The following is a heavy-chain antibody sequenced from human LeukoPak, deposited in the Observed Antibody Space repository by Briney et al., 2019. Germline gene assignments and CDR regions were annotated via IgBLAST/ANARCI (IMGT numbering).Heavy chain of an antibody. CDR3: VLDHYYYYYMDV. D-gene: IGHD1-1*01. CDR1: GGSISSSSYY. V-gene: IGHV4-39*01. J-gene: IGHJ6*03. CDR2: IYYSGST. Sequence: SETLSPTCTVSGGSISSSSYYWGWIRQPPGKGREWIGSIYYSGSTYYNPSLKSRVTISVDTSKNQFSLKLSSVTAADTAVYYCVLDHYYYYYMDVWGKGTTVTVSS.